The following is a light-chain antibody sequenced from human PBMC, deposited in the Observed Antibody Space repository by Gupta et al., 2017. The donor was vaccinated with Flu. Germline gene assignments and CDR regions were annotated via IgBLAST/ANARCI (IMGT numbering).Light chain of an antibody. CDR3: QQYKSYSPYT. CDR1: QSITRW. J-gene: IGKJ2*01. CDR2: KAS. V-gene: IGKV1-5*03. Sequence: ATLSASVGDKVTMTCRASQSITRWLAWYQHKPGRAPKLLIYKASSLENGVPSRFSGSGSGTEFTLTISSLQPDDFATYYCQQYKSYSPYTFGQGTKLEIK.